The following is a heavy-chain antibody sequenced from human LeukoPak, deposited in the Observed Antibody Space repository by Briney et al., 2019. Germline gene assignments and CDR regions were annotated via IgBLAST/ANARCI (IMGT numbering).Heavy chain of an antibody. CDR3: AKGGLRSTPLDY. J-gene: IGHJ4*02. V-gene: IGHV3-66*01. Sequence: PGGSLRLSCAVSGFTVTNNYMNWVRQAPGKGLEWVSVIYISGSTYYADSVKGRFTISRDNSKNTLYLQMDSLGVEDTAVYYCAKGGLRSTPLDYWGQGTLVTVSS. D-gene: IGHD3-16*01. CDR2: IYISGST. CDR1: GFTVTNNY.